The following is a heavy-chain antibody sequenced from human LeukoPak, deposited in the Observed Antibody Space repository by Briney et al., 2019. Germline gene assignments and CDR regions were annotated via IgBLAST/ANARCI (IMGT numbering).Heavy chain of an antibody. J-gene: IGHJ4*02. Sequence: GGSLRFSCVASGFTFSNYAMSWVRQAPGKGLDWVSAIGDKGVDKKYADSVKGRFTISRDNSKNTLYLQMNSLRAEDTAIYYCGKDWKLDYWGQGTLVTVSS. D-gene: IGHD1-1*01. CDR3: GKDWKLDY. V-gene: IGHV3-23*01. CDR1: GFTFSNYA. CDR2: IGDKGVDK.